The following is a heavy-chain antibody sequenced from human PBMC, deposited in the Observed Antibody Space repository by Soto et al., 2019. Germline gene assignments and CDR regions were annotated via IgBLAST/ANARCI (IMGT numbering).Heavy chain of an antibody. CDR3: AQKGGDGWVWYFDL. J-gene: IGHJ2*01. CDR1: GFTFSSYG. CDR2: ISGSGGST. V-gene: IGHV3-23*01. Sequence: EVQLLESGGGLVQPGGSLRLSCAASGFTFSSYGMSWVRQAPGKGLEWVSAISGSGGSTYYADSVKGRFTLSRDNSTDTLHLQMNSLSAEDTAVYYCAQKGGDGWVWYFDLWGRGTLVTVSS. D-gene: IGHD2-21*02.